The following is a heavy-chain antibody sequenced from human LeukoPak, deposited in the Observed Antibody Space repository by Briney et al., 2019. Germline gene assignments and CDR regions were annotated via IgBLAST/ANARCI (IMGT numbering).Heavy chain of an antibody. CDR3: ARDNIVVVPAAISLYYYYYYMDV. CDR2: IYYSGST. D-gene: IGHD2-2*01. J-gene: IGHJ6*03. Sequence: SETLSLTCTVSGGSISSYYWSWIRQPPGKGLEWIGYIYYSGSTNYNPSLKSRVTISVDTSKNQFSLKLSSVTAADTAVYYCARDNIVVVPAAISLYYYYYYMDVWGKGTTVTVSS. V-gene: IGHV4-59*12. CDR1: GGSISSYY.